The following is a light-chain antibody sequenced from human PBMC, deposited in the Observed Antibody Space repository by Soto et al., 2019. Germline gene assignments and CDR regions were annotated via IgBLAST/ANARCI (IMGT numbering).Light chain of an antibody. Sequence: QSALTQPPSASGSPGQSVTISCTGTSSDVGAYIFVSWYQQHPGKAPKLMVYDVNRRPPGVPDRFFGSKSGNTASLTVSGLQAEDEADYYCCSYAGRFTYVFGTGTKLTVL. CDR1: SSDVGAYIF. J-gene: IGLJ1*01. CDR3: CSYAGRFTYV. V-gene: IGLV2-8*01. CDR2: DVN.